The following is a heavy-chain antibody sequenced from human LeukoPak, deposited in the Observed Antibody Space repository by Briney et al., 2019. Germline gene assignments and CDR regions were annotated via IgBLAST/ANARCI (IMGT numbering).Heavy chain of an antibody. J-gene: IGHJ4*02. CDR3: TTEDWTH. D-gene: IGHD3/OR15-3a*01. CDR2: IKSKTDGGTT. CDR1: GFSFSSHT. V-gene: IGHV3-15*01. Sequence: GGSLRLSCAASGFSFSSHTFHWVRQAPGKGLEWVGRIKSKTDGGTTDYAAPVKGTFTISRDDSKNTLYLQMNSLKTEDTAIYYCTTEDWTHWGQGTLVTVSS.